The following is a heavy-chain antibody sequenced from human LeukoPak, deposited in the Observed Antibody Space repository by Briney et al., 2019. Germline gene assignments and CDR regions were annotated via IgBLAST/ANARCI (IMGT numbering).Heavy chain of an antibody. CDR1: GGTFSSYA. CDR2: IIPIFGTA. V-gene: IGHV1-69*13. Sequence: SVKVSCKASGGTFSSYAISWVRPAPGQGLEWMGGIIPIFGTANYAQKFQGRVTITADESTSTAYMELSSLRSEDTAVYYCARSVGDFWSGRLSWFDPWGQGTLVTVSS. CDR3: ARSVGDFWSGRLSWFDP. J-gene: IGHJ5*02. D-gene: IGHD3-3*01.